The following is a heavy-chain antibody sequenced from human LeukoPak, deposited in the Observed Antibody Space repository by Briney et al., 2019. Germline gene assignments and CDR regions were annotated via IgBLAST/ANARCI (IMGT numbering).Heavy chain of an antibody. D-gene: IGHD3-22*01. CDR3: ARHRDYYDT. CDR1: GASINNNF. Sequence: PSETLSLTCTVSGASINNNFWTWIRQPSGKGLEWIGYIYSSGSANYNPSLKSRVIISGDTSKNQISLNLTSVTAADTALYFCARHRDYYDTWGHGTLVTVSS. CDR2: IYSSGSA. V-gene: IGHV4-59*08. J-gene: IGHJ4*01.